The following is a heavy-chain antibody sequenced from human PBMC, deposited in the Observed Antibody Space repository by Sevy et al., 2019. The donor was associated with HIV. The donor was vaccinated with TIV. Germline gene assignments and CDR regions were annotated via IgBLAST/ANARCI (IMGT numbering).Heavy chain of an antibody. D-gene: IGHD2-2*01. CDR1: DGSFSGYY. CDR3: ARSPPVVVVPGAPSWFDP. J-gene: IGHJ5*02. Sequence: SETLSLTCAVHDGSFSGYYRNWIRQLPGKGLEWIGEINESGITYYNPSPKSRVTIPVDTSKKQFSLKLNSVTAVDSAVYFCARSPPVVVVPGAPSWFDPWGQGTLVTVSS. CDR2: INESGIT. V-gene: IGHV4-34*01.